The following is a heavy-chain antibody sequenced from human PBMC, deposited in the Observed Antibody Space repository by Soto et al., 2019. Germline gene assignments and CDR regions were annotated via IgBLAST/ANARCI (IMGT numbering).Heavy chain of an antibody. J-gene: IGHJ5*02. D-gene: IGHD2-21*02. V-gene: IGHV4-31*03. CDR2: IYYSGST. CDR1: GGSISSGGYY. Sequence: QVQLQESGPGLVKPSQTLSLTCTVSGGSISSGGYYWSWIRQHPGKGLEWIGYIYYSGSTYYNPSLKSRVTISVDTSKNQFSLKLSSVTAADTAVYYCAREWDCGGDCSGWRNWFDPWGQGTLVTVSS. CDR3: AREWDCGGDCSGWRNWFDP.